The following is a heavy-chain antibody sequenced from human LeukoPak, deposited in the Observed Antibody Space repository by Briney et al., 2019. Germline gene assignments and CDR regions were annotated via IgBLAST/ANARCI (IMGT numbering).Heavy chain of an antibody. CDR2: IIPILGIA. CDR1: GGTFSSYA. J-gene: IGHJ3*02. Sequence: ASVKVSCKASGGTFSSYAISWVRQAPGQGLEWMGRIIPILGIANYAQKFQGRVTITADKSTSTAYMELSSLRSEDTAVYYCARAWGGAAAGTRAFDIWGQGTMVTVSS. D-gene: IGHD6-13*01. V-gene: IGHV1-69*04. CDR3: ARAWGGAAAGTRAFDI.